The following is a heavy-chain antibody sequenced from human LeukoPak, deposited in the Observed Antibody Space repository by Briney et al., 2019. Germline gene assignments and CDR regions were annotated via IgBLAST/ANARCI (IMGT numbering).Heavy chain of an antibody. D-gene: IGHD5-12*01. V-gene: IGHV4-59*01. CDR3: ARDRSGVGYSFDY. CDR2: IYYSGST. J-gene: IGHJ4*02. CDR1: GGSISSYY. Sequence: SETLSLTCTVSGGSISSYYWSWIRQPPGKGLEWIGYIYYSGSTKYNPSLKSRVTMSVDTSKNQFSLKLSSVTAADTAVYYCARDRSGVGYSFDYWGQGTLVTVSS.